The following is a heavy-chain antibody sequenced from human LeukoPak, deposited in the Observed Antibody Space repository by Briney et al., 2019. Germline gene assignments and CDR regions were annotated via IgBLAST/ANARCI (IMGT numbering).Heavy chain of an antibody. CDR1: GYSISSGYY. J-gene: IGHJ5*02. V-gene: IGHV4-38-2*01. Sequence: WETLSLTCAVSGYSISSGYYWGWIRQPPGKGLEWIGSIYHSGSTYYNPSLKSRVTISVDTSKNQFSLKLSSVTAADTAVYYCARRLNWFDPWGQGTLVTVSS. CDR3: ARRLNWFDP. CDR2: IYHSGST.